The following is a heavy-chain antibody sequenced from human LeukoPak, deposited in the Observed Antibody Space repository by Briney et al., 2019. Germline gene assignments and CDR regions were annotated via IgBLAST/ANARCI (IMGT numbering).Heavy chain of an antibody. CDR3: GGFGYEAAVDL. V-gene: IGHV3-7*01. J-gene: IGHJ4*02. CDR1: GFIFTTYW. CDR2: IKPDGSET. D-gene: IGHD6-13*01. Sequence: GGSLRLSCAASGFIFTTYWVRWVRQAPGKGPGWVANIKPDGSETYYVDSVKGRSTISRDNTKSLLYLQMNSLRGEDAALYYCGGFGYEAAVDLWGQGTLVTVSS.